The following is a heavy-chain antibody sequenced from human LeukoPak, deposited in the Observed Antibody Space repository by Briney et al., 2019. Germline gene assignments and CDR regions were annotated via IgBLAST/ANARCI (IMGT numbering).Heavy chain of an antibody. J-gene: IGHJ2*01. CDR3: ARGPVIGGHSSSSAWYFDL. Sequence: ASVKVSCKASGYTFTSYYMHWVRQAPGQGLEWMGIINPSGGSTGYAQKFQGRVTMTRDTSTSTVYMEPSSLRSEDTAVYYCARGPVIGGHSSSSAWYFDLWGRGTLVTVSS. V-gene: IGHV1-46*01. CDR2: INPSGGST. CDR1: GYTFTSYY. D-gene: IGHD6-6*01.